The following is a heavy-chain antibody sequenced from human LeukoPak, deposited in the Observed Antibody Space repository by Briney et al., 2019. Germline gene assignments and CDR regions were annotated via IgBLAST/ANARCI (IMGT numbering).Heavy chain of an antibody. J-gene: IGHJ5*02. D-gene: IGHD3-9*01. CDR2: ISAYNGNT. CDR3: AKTLALMNWFDP. Sequence: ASVKVSCKASGYTFTSYGISWVRQAPGQGLEWMGWISAYNGNTNYAQKLQGRVTMTTDTSTSTAYMELRSLRSDDTAVYYCAKTLALMNWFDPWGLGTLVTVSS. CDR1: GYTFTSYG. V-gene: IGHV1-18*01.